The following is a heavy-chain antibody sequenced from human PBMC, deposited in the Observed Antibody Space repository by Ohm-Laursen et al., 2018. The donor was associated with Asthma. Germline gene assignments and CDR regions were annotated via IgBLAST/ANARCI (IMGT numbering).Heavy chain of an antibody. Sequence: SLRLSCTASGFTFSTHSMNWVRQAPGKGLEWVSYISSSSSSIYYAASAKGRFTISRDNAKNSLYLQMNNLRAEDTAVYSCARRMSDYYYYGMDVWGQGTTVTVSS. J-gene: IGHJ6*02. CDR1: GFTFSTHS. CDR3: ARRMSDYYYYGMDV. D-gene: IGHD2-15*01. V-gene: IGHV3-48*01. CDR2: ISSSSSSI.